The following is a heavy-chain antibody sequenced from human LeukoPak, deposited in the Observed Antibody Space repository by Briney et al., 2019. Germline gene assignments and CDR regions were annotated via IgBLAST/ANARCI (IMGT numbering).Heavy chain of an antibody. D-gene: IGHD3-10*01. V-gene: IGHV3-43*01. CDR1: GFSFDDYT. CDR3: ANSLIRGGKVGGAFHT. Sequence: GGSLRLSCAGSGFSFDDYTMHWVRRAPGKGLEWVSLISWDGHSTYYADSVKGRFTIPRDNSKNSLHMKMNSLRTEDTALYYCANSLIRGGKVGGAFHTWGQGTLGTVSS. J-gene: IGHJ5*02. CDR2: ISWDGHST.